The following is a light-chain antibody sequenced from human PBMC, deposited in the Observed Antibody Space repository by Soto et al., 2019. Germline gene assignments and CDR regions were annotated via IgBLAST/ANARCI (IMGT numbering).Light chain of an antibody. CDR1: QSVSSN. CDR2: GAS. CDR3: QQYSNWPPWT. Sequence: EIVMTQSPATLSLSPGERATLSCRASQSVSSNLAWYQQKPGQAPRLLIYGASTRATGIPARFSGSGSGTEFILTINSLQSEDFAVYYCQQYSNWPPWTFGQGTKWIS. J-gene: IGKJ1*01. V-gene: IGKV3-15*01.